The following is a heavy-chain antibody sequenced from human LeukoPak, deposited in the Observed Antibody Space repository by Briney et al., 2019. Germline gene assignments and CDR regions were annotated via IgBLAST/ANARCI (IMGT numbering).Heavy chain of an antibody. V-gene: IGHV4-30-2*01. CDR2: IFHSGRT. CDR3: VRDPVGGFGEWDY. J-gene: IGHJ4*02. CDR1: GGSISSGGYY. Sequence: PSETLSLTCTVSGGSISSGGYYWTWIRQPPGKGLEWIGNIFHSGRTHYNPSLKNRVTMSADTSENRFSLRLTSVTAADTAVYFCVRDPVGGFGEWDYWGQGTLVIVSS. D-gene: IGHD3-10*01.